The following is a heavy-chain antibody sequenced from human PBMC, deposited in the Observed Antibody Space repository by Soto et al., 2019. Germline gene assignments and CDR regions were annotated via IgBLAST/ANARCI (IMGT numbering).Heavy chain of an antibody. CDR2: IWYDGSNK. J-gene: IGHJ4*02. CDR1: GFTFSSYG. Sequence: QVQLVESGGGVVQPGRSLRLSCVASGFTFSSYGMHWVRQAPGKGLEWVAVIWYDGSNKYYADSVKGRFTISRDNSKNTLYLQMNSLRAEDTAVYYCARDPEMATLDYWGQGTLVTVSS. CDR3: ARDPEMATLDY. V-gene: IGHV3-33*01. D-gene: IGHD5-12*01.